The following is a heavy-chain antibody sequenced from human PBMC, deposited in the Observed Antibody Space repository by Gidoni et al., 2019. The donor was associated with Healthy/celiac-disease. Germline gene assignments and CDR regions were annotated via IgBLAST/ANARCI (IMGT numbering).Heavy chain of an antibody. J-gene: IGHJ4*02. D-gene: IGHD3-10*01. CDR2: ISWNSGSI. CDR3: AKDEAAHGSGSYYEN. Sequence: EVQLVESGGGLVQPGRSLRLSCAASGFTFDDYAMHWVRQAPGKGLEWVSGISWNSGSIGYADSVKGRFTISRDNAKNSLYLQMNSLRAEDTALYYCAKDEAAHGSGSYYENWGQGTLVTVSS. V-gene: IGHV3-9*01. CDR1: GFTFDDYA.